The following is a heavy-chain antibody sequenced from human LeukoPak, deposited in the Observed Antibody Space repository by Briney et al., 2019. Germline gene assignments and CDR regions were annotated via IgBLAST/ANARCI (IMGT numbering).Heavy chain of an antibody. V-gene: IGHV3-23*05. D-gene: IGHD2/OR15-2a*01. J-gene: IGHJ4*02. Sequence: PGGSLRLSCAASGFTFRSYSMNWLRQAPGKRPEWVSGINPSGTNAYYVDSVRGRFTISRDNSKSTLYLQMNSLRPEDTALFYCATDFTDEYFFDYWGQGTLVTVSS. CDR3: ATDFTDEYFFDY. CDR2: INPSGTNA. CDR1: GFTFRSYS.